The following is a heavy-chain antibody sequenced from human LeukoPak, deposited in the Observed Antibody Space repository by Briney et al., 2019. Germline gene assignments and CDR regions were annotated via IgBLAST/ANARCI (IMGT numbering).Heavy chain of an antibody. J-gene: IGHJ4*02. CDR3: ARNNYYDSSGYYYDY. V-gene: IGHV3-11*06. Sequence: GGSLRLSCAASGSTFSDYYMRWIRQAPGKGLEWVSSISSSSSYIYYADSVKGRFTISRDNAKNSLYLQMNSLRAEDTAVYYCARNNYYDSSGYYYDYWGQGTLVTVSS. CDR1: GSTFSDYY. D-gene: IGHD3-22*01. CDR2: ISSSSSYI.